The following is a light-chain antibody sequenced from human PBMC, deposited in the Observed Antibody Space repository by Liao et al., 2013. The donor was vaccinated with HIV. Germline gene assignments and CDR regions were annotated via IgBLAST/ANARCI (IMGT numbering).Light chain of an antibody. CDR1: KLGDKY. CDR3: HVWDNSREV. V-gene: IGLV3-1*01. J-gene: IGLJ1*01. CDR2: QDS. Sequence: SYELTQPPSVSVSPGQTASITCSGDKLGDKYACWYQQKPGQSPVLVIYQDSKRPSGIPERFSGSNSGNTATLTISGVEAGDEADYYCHVWDNSREVFGTGTKVTVL.